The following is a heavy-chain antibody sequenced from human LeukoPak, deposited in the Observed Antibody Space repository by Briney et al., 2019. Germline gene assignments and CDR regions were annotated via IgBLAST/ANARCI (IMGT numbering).Heavy chain of an antibody. CDR1: GFTFSTYG. J-gene: IGHJ5*02. CDR2: IDGTSRSI. Sequence: GGALRLSCAASGFTFSTYGMNWVRQAPGKGLEWVSYIDGTSRSIYYADSVRGRFTVSTDNAKNSVFLQMNSLKDEDTAVYFCARRLALWGQGTLVTVSS. V-gene: IGHV3-48*02. CDR3: ARRLAL.